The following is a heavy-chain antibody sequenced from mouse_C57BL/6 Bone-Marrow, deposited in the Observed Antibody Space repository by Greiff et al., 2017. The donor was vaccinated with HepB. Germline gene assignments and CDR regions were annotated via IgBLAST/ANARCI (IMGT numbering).Heavy chain of an antibody. Sequence: EVKVEESGEGLVKPGGSLKLSCAASGFTFSSYAMSWVRQTPEKRLEWVAYISSGGDYIYYADTVKGRFTISRDNARNTLYLQMSSLKSEDTAMYYCTSPFYYGSGAYWGQGTLVTVSA. V-gene: IGHV5-9-1*02. CDR1: GFTFSSYA. J-gene: IGHJ3*01. D-gene: IGHD1-1*01. CDR3: TSPFYYGSGAY. CDR2: ISSGGDYI.